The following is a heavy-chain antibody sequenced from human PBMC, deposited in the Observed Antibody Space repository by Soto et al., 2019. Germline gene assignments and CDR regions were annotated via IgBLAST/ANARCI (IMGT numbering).Heavy chain of an antibody. V-gene: IGHV4-59*01. CDR1: GGSISSYY. J-gene: IGHJ6*02. CDR3: ARGIVATKWGTLLYYGMDV. D-gene: IGHD5-12*01. Sequence: PSETLSLTCTVSGGSISSYYWSWIRQPPGKGLEWIGYIYYSGSTNYNPSLKSRVTISVDTSKNQFSLKLSSVTAADTAVYYCARGIVATKWGTLLYYGMDVWGQGTTVTVSS. CDR2: IYYSGST.